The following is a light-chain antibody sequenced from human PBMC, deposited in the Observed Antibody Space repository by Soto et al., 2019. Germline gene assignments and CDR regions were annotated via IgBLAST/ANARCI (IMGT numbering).Light chain of an antibody. J-gene: IGKJ1*01. Sequence: EIGMTQSPSTLSVSPGERATLSCRASQSISSSLAWYQQKPGQVPRLLIYGASTSATAVPARFSGSGSGTDFTLTISRMQSEDFAVYYCQQYDNWWAFGQGNKVDI. V-gene: IGKV3-15*01. CDR1: QSISSS. CDR3: QQYDNWWA. CDR2: GAS.